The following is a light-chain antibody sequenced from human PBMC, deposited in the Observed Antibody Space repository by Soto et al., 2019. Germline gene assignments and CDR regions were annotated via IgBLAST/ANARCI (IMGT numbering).Light chain of an antibody. V-gene: IGKV1-5*01. Sequence: DIQMTQSPSTLSASKGDRVTITCRASQTINGRLAWYQQKPGRPPKLLIYDVSFLESGAPSRFSGSGSGTDFTLTISSLRPDDFATFYCQQYKVYPYTFGQGSRLDIQ. CDR2: DVS. J-gene: IGKJ2*01. CDR1: QTINGR. CDR3: QQYKVYPYT.